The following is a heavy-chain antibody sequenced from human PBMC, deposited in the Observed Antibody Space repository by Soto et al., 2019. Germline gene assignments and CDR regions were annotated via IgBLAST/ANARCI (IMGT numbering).Heavy chain of an antibody. Sequence: SETLSLTCTVSGGSVSSGSYYWSWIRQPPGKGLEWIGYIYYSGSTNYNPSLKSRVTISVDTSKNQFSLKLSSVTAADTAVYYCARDRHPWLLDYWGQGTLVTVSS. CDR1: GGSVSSGSYY. V-gene: IGHV4-61*01. D-gene: IGHD5-12*01. CDR2: IYYSGST. CDR3: ARDRHPWLLDY. J-gene: IGHJ4*02.